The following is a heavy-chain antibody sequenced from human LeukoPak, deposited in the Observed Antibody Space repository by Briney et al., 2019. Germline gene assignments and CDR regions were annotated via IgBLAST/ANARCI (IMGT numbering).Heavy chain of an antibody. Sequence: GGSLRLSCAASGFTFSSYSMNWVRQAPGKGLEWVSSISSSSSYIYYADSVKGRFTISRDNAKNSLYLQMNSLRAEDTAVYYCARLDIVVVPAGMTRDYWGQGTLVTVSS. D-gene: IGHD2-2*03. CDR2: ISSSSSYI. CDR3: ARLDIVVVPAGMTRDY. CDR1: GFTFSSYS. V-gene: IGHV3-21*01. J-gene: IGHJ4*02.